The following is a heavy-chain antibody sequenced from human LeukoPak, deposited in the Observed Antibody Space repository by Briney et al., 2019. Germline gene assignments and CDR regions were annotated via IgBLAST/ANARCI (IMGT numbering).Heavy chain of an antibody. Sequence: ASVKVSCKASGYTFTCYYMHWVRQAPGQGLEWMGRINPNSGGTNDAQKFQGRGTITRDTYIRTDYMEMRRQRSDDTAGYYCARATTPRDSSCWYSVVLDPWGQGTLVTVSS. CDR2: INPNSGGT. D-gene: IGHD6-19*01. V-gene: IGHV1-2*06. J-gene: IGHJ5*02. CDR3: ARATTPRDSSCWYSVVLDP. CDR1: GYTFTCYY.